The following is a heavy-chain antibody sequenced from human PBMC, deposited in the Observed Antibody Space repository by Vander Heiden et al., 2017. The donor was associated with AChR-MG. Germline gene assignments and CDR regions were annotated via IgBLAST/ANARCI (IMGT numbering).Heavy chain of an antibody. D-gene: IGHD1-26*01. CDR1: GGSISSYY. Sequence: QVQLQESGPGLVKPSETLSLTCTVSGGSISSYYWSWIRQPPGKGLEWIGYIYYSGSTNYNPSLKSRVTISVDTSKNQFSLKLSSVTAADTAVYYCARSQRGGATINFDYWGQGTLVTVSS. J-gene: IGHJ4*02. V-gene: IGHV4-59*01. CDR3: ARSQRGGATINFDY. CDR2: IYYSGST.